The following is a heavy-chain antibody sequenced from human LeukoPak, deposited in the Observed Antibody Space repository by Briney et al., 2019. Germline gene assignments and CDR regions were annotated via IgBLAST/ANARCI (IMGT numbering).Heavy chain of an antibody. CDR3: ARGGPRVPDY. CDR2: INPNSGNT. CDR1: GYTFTGYY. J-gene: IGHJ4*02. Sequence: ASVKVSCKASGYTFTGYYMHWVRQAPGRGLEWMGWINPNSGNTGYAQKFQGRVTITRNTSISTAYMELSSLRSEDTAVYYCARGGPRVPDYWGQGTLVTVSS. V-gene: IGHV1-8*03. D-gene: IGHD3-3*01.